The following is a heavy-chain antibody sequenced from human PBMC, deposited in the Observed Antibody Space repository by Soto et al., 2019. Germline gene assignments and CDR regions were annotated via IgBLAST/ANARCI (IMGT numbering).Heavy chain of an antibody. CDR2: IYYSGST. CDR1: GGSISSSSYY. V-gene: IGHV4-39*01. CDR3: ARHGIAAALFDY. D-gene: IGHD6-13*01. Sequence: QLQLQESGPGLVKPSETLSLTCTVSGGSISSSSYYWGWIRQPPGKGLEWIGSIYYSGSTYYNPSLKSRVTISVDTSKNQFSLKLSSVTAADTAVYYCARHGIAAALFDYWGQGTLVTVSS. J-gene: IGHJ4*02.